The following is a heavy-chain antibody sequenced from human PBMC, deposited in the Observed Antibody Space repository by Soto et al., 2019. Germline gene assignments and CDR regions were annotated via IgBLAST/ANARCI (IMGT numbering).Heavy chain of an antibody. D-gene: IGHD2-21*02. V-gene: IGHV4-59*01. CDR1: GGSISSYY. CDR3: ASLQGVTAMLTGYYGMDV. J-gene: IGHJ6*02. CDR2: IYYSGST. Sequence: PSETLSLTCTVSGGSISSYYWSWIRQPPGKGLEWIGYIYYSGSTNYNPSLKSRVTISVDTSKNQFSLKLSSVTAADTAVYYCASLQGVTAMLTGYYGMDVWGQGTTVTVSS.